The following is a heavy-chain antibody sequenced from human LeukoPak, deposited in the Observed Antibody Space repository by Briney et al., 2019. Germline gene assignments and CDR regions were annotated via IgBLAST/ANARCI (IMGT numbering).Heavy chain of an antibody. D-gene: IGHD5-12*01. CDR1: GYTFTGYY. CDR3: ARGYGGYEFLFDY. V-gene: IGHV1-2*02. J-gene: IGHJ4*02. Sequence: ASVKVSCKASGYTFTGYYMHWVRQAPGQGLEWMGWINPNSGGTNYAQKFQGRVTVTRDTSISTAYMELSRLRSDDTAVYYCARGYGGYEFLFDYWGQGTLVTVST. CDR2: INPNSGGT.